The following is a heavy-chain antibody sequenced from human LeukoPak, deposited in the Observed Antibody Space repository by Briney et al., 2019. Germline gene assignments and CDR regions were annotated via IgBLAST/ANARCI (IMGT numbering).Heavy chain of an antibody. D-gene: IGHD3/OR15-3a*01. CDR2: MNPNSGNT. J-gene: IGHJ6*02. CDR3: ARDPFQPASPTWTSMDV. CDR1: GYTFTSYD. V-gene: IGHV1-8*01. Sequence: ASVKVSCKASGYTFTSYDINWVRQATGQGLEWMGWMNPNSGNTGYAQKFQGRVTMTRNTPISTAYMELSSLRPEDTAVYYCARDPFQPASPTWTSMDVWGQGTTVTVSS.